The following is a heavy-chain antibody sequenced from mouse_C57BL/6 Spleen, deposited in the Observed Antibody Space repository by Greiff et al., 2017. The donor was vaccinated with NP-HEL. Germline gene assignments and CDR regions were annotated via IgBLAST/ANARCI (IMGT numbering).Heavy chain of an antibody. CDR3: VREGNGNYYGSTSFAY. CDR2: IRSKSSNYAT. D-gene: IGHD1-1*01. V-gene: IGHV10-3*01. J-gene: IGHJ3*01. Sequence: DVQLVESGGGLVQPKGSLKLSCAASGFTFNTYAMHWVRQAPGKGLEWVARIRSKSSNYATYYADSVKDRFTISRDDSQSMLYLQMNNLKTEDTAMYYCVREGNGNYYGSTSFAYWGQGTLVTVSA. CDR1: GFTFNTYA.